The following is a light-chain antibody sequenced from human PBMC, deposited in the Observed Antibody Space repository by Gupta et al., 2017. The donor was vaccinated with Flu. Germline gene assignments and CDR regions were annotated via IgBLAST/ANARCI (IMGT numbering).Light chain of an antibody. CDR1: SVNIASNF. Sequence: NFMLTQPHSVSEPPGKTVTISCTRSSVNIASNFMQWYQQRPGSAPTTVIYEDDQRPSGVPDRFSGSIDSSSNSASRTISGLKTEDEADYYCQSFDASTWVFGGGTKLTVL. CDR3: QSFDASTWV. J-gene: IGLJ3*02. V-gene: IGLV6-57*03. CDR2: EDD.